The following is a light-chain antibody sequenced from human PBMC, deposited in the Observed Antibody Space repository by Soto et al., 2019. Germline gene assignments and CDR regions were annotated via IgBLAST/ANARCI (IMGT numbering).Light chain of an antibody. CDR3: QSYDSSLSASV. J-gene: IGLJ2*01. CDR2: DNT. CDR1: GSNIGAHYA. V-gene: IGLV1-40*01. Sequence: QSVLTQPPSVSGAPGQRVTISCTGSGSNIGAHYAVHWYQHPPGTAPKLLIHDNTDRPSGVPDRFSGSKSGTSASLAITGLQAEDEAYYFCQSYDSSLSASVFGGGTKLHRP.